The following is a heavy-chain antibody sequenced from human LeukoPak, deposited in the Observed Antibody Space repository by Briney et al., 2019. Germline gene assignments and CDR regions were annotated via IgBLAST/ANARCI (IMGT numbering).Heavy chain of an antibody. Sequence: GGSLRLSCAASGFTLSSYWMSWVRQAPGKGLEWVANIKQDGSEINYVDSVMGRFTISRDNAKNSMLLQMNSLRAEDTAVYYCARADYGGNLFFDYWGQGALVTVSS. V-gene: IGHV3-7*04. J-gene: IGHJ4*02. CDR2: IKQDGSEI. CDR3: ARADYGGNLFFDY. D-gene: IGHD4-23*01. CDR1: GFTLSSYW.